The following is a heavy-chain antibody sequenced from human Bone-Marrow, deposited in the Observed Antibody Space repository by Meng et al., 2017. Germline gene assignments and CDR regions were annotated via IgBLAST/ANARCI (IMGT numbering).Heavy chain of an antibody. D-gene: IGHD1-7*01. V-gene: IGHV4-34*01. CDR1: GGSFSGYY. CDR3: ARGVVRNWNYLP. CDR2: INHSGST. Sequence: QVQLRQWGEGLLKPSETLSLTCAVYGGSFSGYYWSWIRQPPGKGLEWIGEINHSGSTNYNPSLKSRVTISVDTSKNQFSLKLSSVTAADTAVYYCARGVVRNWNYLPWGQGTLVTVSS. J-gene: IGHJ5*02.